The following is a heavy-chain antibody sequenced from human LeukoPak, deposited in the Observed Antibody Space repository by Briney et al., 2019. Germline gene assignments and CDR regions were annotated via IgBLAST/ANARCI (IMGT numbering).Heavy chain of an antibody. CDR3: ARNPASSGYYSIDY. D-gene: IGHD6-19*01. V-gene: IGHV3-30*02. CDR2: IRYDGSNK. CDR1: RFTVSSYG. Sequence: GESLRLSCAASRFTVSSYGMHWVRQAPGKGLEWVAFIRYDGSNKYYADSVKGRFTISRDNSKNTLYLQMNSLRADDTAVYYCARNPASSGYYSIDYWGQGTLVTVSS. J-gene: IGHJ4*02.